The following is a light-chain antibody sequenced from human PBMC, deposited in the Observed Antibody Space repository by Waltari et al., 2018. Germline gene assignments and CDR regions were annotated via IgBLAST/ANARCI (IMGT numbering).Light chain of an antibody. Sequence: ELVLTQSPATLSLSPGERATLSCRASQSVSSYLAWYQQKPGQAPRLLIYDASNRATGIPARFSGSGSGTDFTLTISSLEPEDFAVYYCQQRSGYTFGQGTKLEIK. CDR3: QQRSGYT. CDR2: DAS. CDR1: QSVSSY. V-gene: IGKV3-11*01. J-gene: IGKJ2*01.